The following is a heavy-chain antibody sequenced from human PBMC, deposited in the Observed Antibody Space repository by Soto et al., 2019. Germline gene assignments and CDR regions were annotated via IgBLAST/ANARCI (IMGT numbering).Heavy chain of an antibody. CDR1: GGSISSYY. Sequence: SETLSLTCPVSGGSISSYYWSWIRQPPGKGLEWIGYIYYSGSTNYNPSLKSRVTISVDTSKNQFSLKLSSVTAADTAVYYCARAKKGYYYYGMDVWGQGTTVTVSS. J-gene: IGHJ6*02. V-gene: IGHV4-59*01. CDR2: IYYSGST. CDR3: ARAKKGYYYYGMDV.